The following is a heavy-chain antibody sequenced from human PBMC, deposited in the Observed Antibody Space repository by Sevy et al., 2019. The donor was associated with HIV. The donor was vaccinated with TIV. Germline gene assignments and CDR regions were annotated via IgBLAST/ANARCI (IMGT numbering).Heavy chain of an antibody. CDR3: ARYRVAGNFDY. D-gene: IGHD6-19*01. V-gene: IGHV4-34*01. Sequence: SETLSLTCAVYGGSFSGYYWNWIRQPPGKGLEWIGEINHSGSTNYTPSLKSRVTISVDTSKNHFSLKLSSVTAADTAVYYCARYRVAGNFDYWGQGTLVTVSS. CDR1: GGSFSGYY. J-gene: IGHJ4*02. CDR2: INHSGST.